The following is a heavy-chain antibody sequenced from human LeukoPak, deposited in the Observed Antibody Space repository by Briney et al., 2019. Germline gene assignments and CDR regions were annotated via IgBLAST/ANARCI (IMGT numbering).Heavy chain of an antibody. D-gene: IGHD5-12*01. CDR1: GFTFSSYW. V-gene: IGHV3-74*01. J-gene: IGHJ4*02. CDR2: INSDGSST. CDR3: ARDFKYSGYELDY. Sequence: PGGSLRLSCAASGFTFSSYWMHWVRHAPGKGLVWVSRINSDGSSTSYADSVKGRFTISRDNAKNTLYLQMNSLRAEDTAVYYCARDFKYSGYELDYWGQGTLVTVSS.